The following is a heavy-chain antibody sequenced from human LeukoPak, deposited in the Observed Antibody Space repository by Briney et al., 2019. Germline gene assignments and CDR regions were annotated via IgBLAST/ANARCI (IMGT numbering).Heavy chain of an antibody. J-gene: IGHJ4*02. V-gene: IGHV4-61*02. Sequence: SETLSLTCTVSGGSISSGGYYWSWIRQPAGKGLEWIGRIYTSGSTNYNPSLKSRVTISVDTSKNQFSLKLSSVTAADTAVYYCARADGPTVKDYFDYWGQGTLVTVSS. CDR3: ARADGPTVKDYFDY. CDR1: GGSISSGGYY. CDR2: IYTSGST. D-gene: IGHD4-17*01.